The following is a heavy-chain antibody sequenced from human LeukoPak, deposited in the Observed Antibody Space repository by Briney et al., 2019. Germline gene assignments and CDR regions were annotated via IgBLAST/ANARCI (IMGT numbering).Heavy chain of an antibody. D-gene: IGHD2-21*01. CDR2: IYYSGST. CDR1: GGSISSYY. J-gene: IGHJ5*02. Sequence: SETLSLTCTVSGGSISSYYWSWIRQPPGKGLEWTGYIYYSGSTNYNPSLKSRVTISVDTSKNQFSLKLSSVTAADTAVYYCARHIVGGGWFDPWGQGTLVTVSS. V-gene: IGHV4-59*08. CDR3: ARHIVGGGWFDP.